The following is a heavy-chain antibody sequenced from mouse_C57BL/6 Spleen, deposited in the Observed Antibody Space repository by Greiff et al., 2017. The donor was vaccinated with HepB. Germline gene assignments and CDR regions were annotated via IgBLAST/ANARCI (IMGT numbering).Heavy chain of an antibody. D-gene: IGHD2-5*01. V-gene: IGHV1-50*01. CDR3: ARRYSNYFDY. Sequence: QVQLQQPGAELVKPGASVKLSCKASGYTFTSYWMQWVKQRPGQGLEWIGEIDPSDSYTNYNQKFKGKATLTVDKSSSTAYMQLSSLTSEDSAVYYCARRYSNYFDYWGKAPLSQSPQ. J-gene: IGHJ2*01. CDR1: GYTFTSYW. CDR2: IDPSDSYT.